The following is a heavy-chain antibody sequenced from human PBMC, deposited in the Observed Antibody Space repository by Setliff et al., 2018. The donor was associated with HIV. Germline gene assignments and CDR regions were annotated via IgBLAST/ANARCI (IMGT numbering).Heavy chain of an antibody. Sequence: PSETLSLTCTVSGGSISSYYWTWLRQFPGKGLGWIGFIFYTGSTTYNPSLNSRVTISVDTSKDQFSLKVTSVTAADTAVYYCGRQVPVPGVAVTPIDYWGQGTLVTSPQ. V-gene: IGHV4-59*08. CDR2: IFYTGST. CDR1: GGSISSYY. CDR3: GRQVPVPGVAVTPIDY. D-gene: IGHD3-22*01. J-gene: IGHJ4*02.